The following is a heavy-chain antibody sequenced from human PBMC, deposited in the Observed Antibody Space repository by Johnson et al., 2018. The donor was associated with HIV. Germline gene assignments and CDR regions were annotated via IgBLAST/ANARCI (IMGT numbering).Heavy chain of an antibody. CDR3: ARDRGSSSLDAFDI. V-gene: IGHV3-30*03. Sequence: QVQLVESGGGVVQPGRSLRLSCAASGFTVSSNYMSWVRQAPGKGLEWVAVISYDGSNKYYADSVKGRFTISRDNSKNKLYLQMNSLGAEDTAVYYCARDRGSSSLDAFDIWGQGTTVIVSS. CDR2: ISYDGSNK. CDR1: GFTVSSNY. J-gene: IGHJ3*02. D-gene: IGHD6-6*01.